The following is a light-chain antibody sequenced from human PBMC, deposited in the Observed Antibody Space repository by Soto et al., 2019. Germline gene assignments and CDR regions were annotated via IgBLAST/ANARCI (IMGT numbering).Light chain of an antibody. CDR1: SSDIGTHNY. CDR2: EVS. CDR3: SSYTTIKTVV. J-gene: IGLJ2*01. V-gene: IGLV2-14*01. Sequence: QSVLTQPASVSGSPGQSITISCTGTSSDIGTHNYVSWYQQHPGKAPKVMIYEVSNRPSGVSNRFSGSKSGNTASLTISGLQAEDEADYHCSSYTTIKTVVFGGGTKLTVL.